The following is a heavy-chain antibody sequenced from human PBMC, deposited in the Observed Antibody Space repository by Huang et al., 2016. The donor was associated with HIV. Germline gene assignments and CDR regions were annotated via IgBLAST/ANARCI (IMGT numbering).Heavy chain of an antibody. J-gene: IGHJ5*02. V-gene: IGHV4-34*02. Sequence: QVHLQQWGAGLLKSAETLSLTCAVYGGSLSGYYWSWLRQTPGKGLEWIGEINHLWSPNYNPSLKRRVSISMDGSKKQFSLKLRSISDADTAVYFCARDATKNPRGWFDPWGQGTLVTVSS. D-gene: IGHD3-10*01. CDR2: INHLWSP. CDR3: ARDATKNPRGWFDP. CDR1: GGSLSGYY.